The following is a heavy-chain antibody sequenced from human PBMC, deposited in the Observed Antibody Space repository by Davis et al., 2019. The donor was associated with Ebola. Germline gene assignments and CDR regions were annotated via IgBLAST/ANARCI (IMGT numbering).Heavy chain of an antibody. CDR2: IYYSGST. Sequence: SETLSLTCAVYGGSISSSSYYWGWIRQPPGKGLEWIGSIYYSGSTYYNPSLKSRVAISVGTSKNQFSLKLTSVTAADTAVYYCAREYSRTYFDYWGQGTLVTVSS. V-gene: IGHV4-39*02. CDR3: AREYSRTYFDY. D-gene: IGHD6-13*01. J-gene: IGHJ4*02. CDR1: GGSISSSSYY.